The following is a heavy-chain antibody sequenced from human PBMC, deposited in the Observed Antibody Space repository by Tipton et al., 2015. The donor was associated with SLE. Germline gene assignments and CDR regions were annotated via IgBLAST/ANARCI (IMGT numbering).Heavy chain of an antibody. CDR1: GGSISSYY. V-gene: IGHV4-59*01. Sequence: TLSLTCTVSGGSISSYYWSWIWQPPGKGLEWIGYIYYSGSTNYNPSLKSRVTISVDTSKNQFSLKLSSVTAADTAVYCCASVPGYYDSSGTDAFDIWGQGTMVTVSS. CDR2: IYYSGST. J-gene: IGHJ3*02. CDR3: ASVPGYYDSSGTDAFDI. D-gene: IGHD3-22*01.